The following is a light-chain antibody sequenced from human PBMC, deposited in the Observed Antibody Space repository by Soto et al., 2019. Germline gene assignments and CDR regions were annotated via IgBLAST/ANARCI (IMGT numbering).Light chain of an antibody. J-gene: IGKJ5*01. V-gene: IGKV1-9*01. CDR2: EAS. CDR3: QQPNTLPFT. Sequence: EIPLTQSPSLLSASVGDRVTITCRASHDISTYLAWYQQKPGKAPKLMIYEASTLQSGVPSRFSGSGSGTEFTLTISGLLPEDFATYHCQQPNTLPFTFGQGTRLEIK. CDR1: HDISTY.